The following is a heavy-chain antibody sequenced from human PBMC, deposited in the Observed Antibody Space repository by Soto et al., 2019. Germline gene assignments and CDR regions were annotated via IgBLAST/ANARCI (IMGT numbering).Heavy chain of an antibody. CDR2: ISYDGDNK. CDR1: GFIFSSYA. Sequence: QVQLVESGGGVVQPGRSLRLSCAASGFIFSSYAIHWVRQAPGKGLEWVAIISYDGDNKYYADSVKGRFTISRDNSESTLEVEMSGVRPEETGVYYGARAGDGWYFDLGGGGTVVTVSS. D-gene: IGHD1-26*01. V-gene: IGHV3-30-3*01. CDR3: ARAGDGWYFDL. J-gene: IGHJ2*01.